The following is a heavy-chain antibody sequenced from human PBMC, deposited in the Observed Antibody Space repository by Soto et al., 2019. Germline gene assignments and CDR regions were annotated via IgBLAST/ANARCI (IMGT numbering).Heavy chain of an antibody. J-gene: IGHJ6*02. CDR3: ARDQCSGGSCSPENYYYYYYGMDV. CDR2: IIPIFGTA. D-gene: IGHD2-15*01. CDR1: GCTFSSYA. V-gene: IGHV1-69*13. Sequence: SVKVSCKASGCTFSSYAISWVRQAPGQGLEWMGGIIPIFGTANYAQKFQGRVTITADESTSTAYMELSSLRSEDTAVYYCARDQCSGGSCSPENYYYYYYGMDVWGQGPRSPSP.